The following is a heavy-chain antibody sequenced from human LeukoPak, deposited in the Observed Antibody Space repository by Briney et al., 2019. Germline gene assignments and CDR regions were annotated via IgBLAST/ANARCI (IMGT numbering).Heavy chain of an antibody. J-gene: IGHJ6*02. V-gene: IGHV1-2*02. CDR2: INPNSGGT. Sequence: ASVKVSCKASGYTFTSYGISWVRQAPGQGLEWMGWINPNSGGTNYAQKFQGRVTMTRDTSISTAYMELSRLRSDDTAVYYCARCKSLGYCSSTSCHIGYYGMDVWGQGTTVTVSS. D-gene: IGHD2-2*01. CDR1: GYTFTSYG. CDR3: ARCKSLGYCSSTSCHIGYYGMDV.